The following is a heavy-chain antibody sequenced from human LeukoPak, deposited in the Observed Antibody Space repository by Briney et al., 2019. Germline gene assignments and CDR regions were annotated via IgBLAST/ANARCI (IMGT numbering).Heavy chain of an antibody. Sequence: GGSLRLSCAASGFTFSSYAMSWVRQAPGKGLEWVSAISGSGGSTYYADSVKGRFTISRDNSKNTLYLQMNSLRAEDTAVYYCAKAQIDYYDSSGSLFDYWGQGTLVTVSS. V-gene: IGHV3-23*01. J-gene: IGHJ4*02. CDR1: GFTFSSYA. CDR2: ISGSGGST. CDR3: AKAQIDYYDSSGSLFDY. D-gene: IGHD3-22*01.